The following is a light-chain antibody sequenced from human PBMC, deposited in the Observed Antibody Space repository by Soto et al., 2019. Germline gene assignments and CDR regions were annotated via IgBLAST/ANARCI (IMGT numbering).Light chain of an antibody. V-gene: IGKV3-20*01. Sequence: EIVLTQSPGTLSLSPEERGTLSCRASQTVSGSYVAWYQQKPGQAPRLLIYGASSRATGIPDRFSGSGSGTDFTLTISRLEPEDFAVYYCQQYGNSPGFTFGPGTKVDIK. CDR1: QTVSGSY. J-gene: IGKJ3*01. CDR3: QQYGNSPGFT. CDR2: GAS.